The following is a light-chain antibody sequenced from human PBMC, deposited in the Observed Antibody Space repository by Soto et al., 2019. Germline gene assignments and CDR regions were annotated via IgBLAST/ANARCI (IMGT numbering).Light chain of an antibody. CDR1: SSDVGAYNY. J-gene: IGLJ1*01. V-gene: IGLV2-14*01. Sequence: QSALTQPASVSGSPGQSITISCTGTSSDVGAYNYVSWYQHHPGKAPKLMIYEVSDRPSGVSNRFSGSKSCNTASLTISGLQAEDEADYYCSSYTSSSALDVFGTGTKLTVL. CDR3: SSYTSSSALDV. CDR2: EVS.